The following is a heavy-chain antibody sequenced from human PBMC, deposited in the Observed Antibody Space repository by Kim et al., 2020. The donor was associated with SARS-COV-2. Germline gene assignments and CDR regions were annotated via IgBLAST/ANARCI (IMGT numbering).Heavy chain of an antibody. CDR1: GFNFNNYG. J-gene: IGHJ4*02. D-gene: IGHD4-17*01. CDR2: IWYDGSKT. V-gene: IGHV3-33*01. Sequence: GGSLRLSCAASGFNFNNYGMHWVRQPPGKGLEWVAGIWYDGSKTYYTDSVKGRFTISKDESKSTLFLQMNSLRAEDTAVYFCSGAYGDFGLDYWGQGALVTVSS. CDR3: SGAYGDFGLDY.